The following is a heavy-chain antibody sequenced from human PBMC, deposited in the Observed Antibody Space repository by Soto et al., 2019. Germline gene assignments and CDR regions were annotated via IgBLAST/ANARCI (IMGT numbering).Heavy chain of an antibody. D-gene: IGHD3-22*01. CDR2: IYPGDSDT. V-gene: IGHV5-51*01. J-gene: IGHJ3*02. CDR3: ATPQGSYSAASGYYRYFDI. CDR1: GYSFTNYW. Sequence: GESLKISCKGSGYSFTNYWIAWVRQMPGKGLEWMGIIYPGDSDTRYSPSFQGQVTFSADKSISTAYLQWSSLKASDTAMYYCATPQGSYSAASGYYRYFDIWGPGTMLTVSS.